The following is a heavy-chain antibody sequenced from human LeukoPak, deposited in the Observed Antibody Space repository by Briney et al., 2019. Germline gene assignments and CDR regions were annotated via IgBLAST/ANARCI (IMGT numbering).Heavy chain of an antibody. Sequence: PGGSLRLSCTASGFTFDNYPMHWVRQAPGKGLEWVSGIGLPTSIGYADSVKGRFIISRDNAKNSLYLQMNSLRAEDTAVYYCASEFGWFGEAVVDYWGQGTLVTVSS. D-gene: IGHD3-10*01. CDR3: ASEFGWFGEAVVDY. CDR1: GFTFDNYP. V-gene: IGHV3-9*01. CDR2: IGLPTSI. J-gene: IGHJ4*02.